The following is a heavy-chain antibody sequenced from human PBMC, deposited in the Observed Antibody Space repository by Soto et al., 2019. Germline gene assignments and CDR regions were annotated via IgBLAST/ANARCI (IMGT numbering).Heavy chain of an antibody. J-gene: IGHJ6*03. CDR3: ARLLGYCSSTSCLNYYYHYYMAV. CDR2: IYPGDSDT. D-gene: IGHD2-2*03. CDR1: GYSFTSYW. V-gene: IGHV5-51*01. Sequence: GESLKISCKGSGYSFTSYWIGWVRQMPGKGLEWMGIIYPGDSDTRYSPSFQGQVTISADKSISTAYLQWSSLKASDTAMYYCARLLGYCSSTSCLNYYYHYYMAVWGKGTTVTVSS.